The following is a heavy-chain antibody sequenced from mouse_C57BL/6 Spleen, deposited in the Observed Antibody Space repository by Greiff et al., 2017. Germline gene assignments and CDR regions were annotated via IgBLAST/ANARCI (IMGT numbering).Heavy chain of an antibody. CDR2: IDPNSGGT. CDR1: GYTFTSYW. D-gene: IGHD2-1*01. V-gene: IGHV1-72*01. Sequence: VQLQQSGAELVKPGASVKLSCKASGYTFTSYWMHWVKQRPGRGLEWIGRIDPNSGGTKYNEKFKSKATLTVDKHSSTAYMQLSSLTSEDSAVYFCASGSDCNYIGSMDYWGQGTSVTVSS. J-gene: IGHJ4*01. CDR3: ASGSDCNYIGSMDY.